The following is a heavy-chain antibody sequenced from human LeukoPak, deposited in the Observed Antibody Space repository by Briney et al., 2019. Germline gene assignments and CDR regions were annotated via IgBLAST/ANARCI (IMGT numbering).Heavy chain of an antibody. D-gene: IGHD3-3*02. Sequence: ETLSLTCSVSGGSINNNLYYWGWIRQSPGKGLHWIGHIYSSGSTYYNPSLNSRVTISLDTSKNQFSLKLSSLTAADTAVYYCARLRRSRLAEFDYWGQGTLVTVSS. CDR1: GGSINNNLYY. V-gene: IGHV4-39*07. CDR3: ARLRRSRLAEFDY. CDR2: IYSSGST. J-gene: IGHJ4*02.